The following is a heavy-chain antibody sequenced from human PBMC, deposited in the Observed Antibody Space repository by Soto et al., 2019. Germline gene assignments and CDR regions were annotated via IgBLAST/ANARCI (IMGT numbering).Heavy chain of an antibody. V-gene: IGHV3-21*01. Sequence: EVQLVESGGGLVKPGGSLRLSCAASGFTFSRYSMNWVRQAPGKGLEWVSSISSSSSYIYYADSVKGRFTISRDNAKNSLYLQMNSLRAEDTAVYYCARDSGMGYCSSTSCYGAFDIWGQGTMVTVSS. CDR1: GFTFSRYS. J-gene: IGHJ3*02. CDR3: ARDSGMGYCSSTSCYGAFDI. D-gene: IGHD2-2*01. CDR2: ISSSSSYI.